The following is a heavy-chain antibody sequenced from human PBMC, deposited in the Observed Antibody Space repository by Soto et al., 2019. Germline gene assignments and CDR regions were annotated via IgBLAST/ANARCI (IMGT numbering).Heavy chain of an antibody. V-gene: IGHV3-23*01. D-gene: IGHD6-13*01. Sequence: EVQLLESGGGLLQPGGSLRLSCAASGFTFSSYAMSWVRQAPGQGLEWVSAISGSGGSTDYADSVKGRVTISRDNSKNTLYLEMNSLRAEDTAVYYCAKVGGRVSLIAAAWSYCGQGTLVTFSS. CDR3: AKVGGRVSLIAAAWSY. J-gene: IGHJ4*02. CDR2: ISGSGGST. CDR1: GFTFSSYA.